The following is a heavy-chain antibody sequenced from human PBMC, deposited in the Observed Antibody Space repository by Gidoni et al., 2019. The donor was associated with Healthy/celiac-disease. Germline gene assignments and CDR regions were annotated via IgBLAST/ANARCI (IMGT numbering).Heavy chain of an antibody. Sequence: EVQLVESGGGLVKPGGSLRLSCAASGLTFSSYSMNWVRQAPGKGLEWVSSSSSSSSYIYDADSVKGRFTISRDNAKNSLYLKMNSLRAEDTAVYYCARAPASYGMDVWGQGTTVTVSS. J-gene: IGHJ6*02. CDR3: ARAPASYGMDV. CDR2: SSSSSSYI. V-gene: IGHV3-21*01. CDR1: GLTFSSYS.